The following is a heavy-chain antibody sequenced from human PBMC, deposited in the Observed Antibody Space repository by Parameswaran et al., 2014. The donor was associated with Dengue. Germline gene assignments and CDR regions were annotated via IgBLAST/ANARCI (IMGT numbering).Heavy chain of an antibody. J-gene: IGHJ2*01. CDR3: ARDGGEQWLGSDWYFDL. V-gene: IGHV3-21*01. D-gene: IGHD6-19*01. CDR2: ISSSSSYI. Sequence: VRQMPGKGLEWVSSISSSSSYIYYADSVKGRFTISRDNAKNSLYLQMNSLRAEDTAVYYCARDGGEQWLGSDWYFDLWGRGTLVTVSS.